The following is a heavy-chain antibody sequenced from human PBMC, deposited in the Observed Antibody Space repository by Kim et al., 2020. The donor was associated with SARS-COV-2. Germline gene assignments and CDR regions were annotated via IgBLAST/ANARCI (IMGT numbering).Heavy chain of an antibody. Sequence: FQPSLKSRVTISVDTSKTQCALKLSSVTAADTAVYYCARLQYYYYGMDVWGQGTTVTVSS. J-gene: IGHJ6*02. CDR3: ARLQYYYYGMDV. V-gene: IGHV4-39*01.